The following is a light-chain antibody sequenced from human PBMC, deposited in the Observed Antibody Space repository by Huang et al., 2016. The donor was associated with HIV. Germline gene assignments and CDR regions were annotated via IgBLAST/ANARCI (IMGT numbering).Light chain of an antibody. CDR2: GAS. CDR1: QSFKYD. V-gene: IGKV3-15*01. Sequence: EIVMTQSPATLAVSAGERATLSCRASQSFKYDLAWYQQKPGQAPRLLIYGASTRATGIPARFSGSGSGTEFTLTISSLQSEDFAVYYCQQYNNWPLTFGGGTKVEIK. J-gene: IGKJ4*01. CDR3: QQYNNWPLT.